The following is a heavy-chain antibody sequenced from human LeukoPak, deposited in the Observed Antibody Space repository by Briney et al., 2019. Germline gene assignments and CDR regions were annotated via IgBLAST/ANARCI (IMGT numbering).Heavy chain of an antibody. J-gene: IGHJ4*02. CDR3: AKSWCATICYGIYD. V-gene: IGHV3-30*02. CDR2: IQYDGSNK. Sequence: GGSLRLSCAASGFSFSTYGMQWVRQTPGKGLERVAFIQYDGSNKYYAESVKGRFTISRDNSKSTLYLQMNGLRADDTAVYYCAKSWCATICYGIYDWGQGTLVTVS. CDR1: GFSFSTYG. D-gene: IGHD2-2*01.